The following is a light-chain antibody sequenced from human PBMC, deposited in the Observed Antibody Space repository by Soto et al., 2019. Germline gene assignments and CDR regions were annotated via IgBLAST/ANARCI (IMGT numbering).Light chain of an antibody. CDR1: SSDVGSYNF. V-gene: IGLV2-23*01. CDR3: CSYAGSKTYVV. J-gene: IGLJ2*01. Sequence: QSALTQPASVSGSPGQSITISCTATSSDVGSYNFVSWFQHHPGKAPKLMIYEGTKRPSGVSNRFSGSKSGNTASLTISGHQAEDEADYYCCSYAGSKTYVVFGGGTKLTVL. CDR2: EGT.